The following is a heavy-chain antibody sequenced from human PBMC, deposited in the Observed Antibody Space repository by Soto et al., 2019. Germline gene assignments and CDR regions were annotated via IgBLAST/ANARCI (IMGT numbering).Heavy chain of an antibody. D-gene: IGHD2-15*01. V-gene: IGHV4-59*08. Sequence: SETLSLTCTVSGGSISSYYWSWIRQPPGKGMEWIGYIYYSGSTNYNPSLKSRVTISVDTSKNQFSLKLSSVTAADTAVYYCARRPPRYCSGGSCSVYFDYWGQGTLVTVSS. CDR3: ARRPPRYCSGGSCSVYFDY. CDR1: GGSISSYY. CDR2: IYYSGST. J-gene: IGHJ4*02.